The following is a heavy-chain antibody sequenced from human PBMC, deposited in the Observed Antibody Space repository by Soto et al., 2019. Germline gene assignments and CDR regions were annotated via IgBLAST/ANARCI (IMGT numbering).Heavy chain of an antibody. CDR1: GYTFTSYC. J-gene: IGHJ4*02. V-gene: IGHV1-18*04. CDR2: ISAYNGNT. D-gene: IGHD5-18*01. CDR3: ARDARGYSYAKS. Sequence: ASVKVSCKASGYTFTSYCISWVLQAPGQGLEWMGWISAYNGNTNYAQKLQGRVTMTTDTSTSTAYMELRSLRSDDTAVYYCARDARGYSYAKSWGQGTLVTVSS.